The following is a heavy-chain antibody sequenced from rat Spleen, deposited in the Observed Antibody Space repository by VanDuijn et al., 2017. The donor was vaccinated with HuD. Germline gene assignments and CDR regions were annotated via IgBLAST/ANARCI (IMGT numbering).Heavy chain of an antibody. J-gene: IGHJ2*01. CDR2: ISTGGGGT. V-gene: IGHV5-27*01. D-gene: IGHD1-11*01. Sequence: EVQLVKSGGGLFQPGRSLKLSCVASGFTFNDYWMTWVRQAPTKGLEWVAYISTGGGGTYYRDSVKGRFTISRDNAKSTLYLQMDSLRSEDTATYYCATYGGFIDYWGQGVVVTVSS. CDR1: GFTFNDYW. CDR3: ATYGGFIDY.